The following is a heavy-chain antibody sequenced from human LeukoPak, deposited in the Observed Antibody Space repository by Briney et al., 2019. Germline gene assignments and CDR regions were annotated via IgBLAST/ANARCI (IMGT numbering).Heavy chain of an antibody. CDR1: GFTLSTYW. V-gene: IGHV3-74*01. CDR3: ARGYTCGY. CDR2: INSDGSST. J-gene: IGHJ4*02. D-gene: IGHD5-18*01. Sequence: GGSLRLSCAASGFTLSTYWMHWVRQAPGKGLVWVARINSDGSSTNYADSVKGRFTISRDNAKNSLYLQMNSLRAEDTAVYYCARGYTCGYWGQGTLVIVSS.